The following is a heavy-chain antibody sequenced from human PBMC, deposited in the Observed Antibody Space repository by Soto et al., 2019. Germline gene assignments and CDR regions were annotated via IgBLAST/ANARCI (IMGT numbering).Heavy chain of an antibody. V-gene: IGHV1-3*01. CDR3: ARGSEPAYSSWYVNGDY. CDR1: GFTFTSYA. Sequence: VQLVQSGAEVKKPGASVKVSCKASGFTFTSYAIHWVRQAPGQRLEWMGWINAGNGNTKYSQKFQGRVTITRDTSASTTYMELTSLRSEDTAVYYCARGSEPAYSSWYVNGDYWGQGSLVTVSS. CDR2: INAGNGNT. D-gene: IGHD6-13*01. J-gene: IGHJ4*02.